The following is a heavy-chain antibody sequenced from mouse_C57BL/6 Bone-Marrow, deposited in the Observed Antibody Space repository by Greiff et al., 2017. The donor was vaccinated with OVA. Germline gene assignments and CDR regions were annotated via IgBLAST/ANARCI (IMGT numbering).Heavy chain of an antibody. CDR3: AIRGYEEWYCDV. J-gene: IGHJ1*03. V-gene: IGHV1-20*01. CDR2: INPYNGDT. D-gene: IGHD3-1*01. CDR1: GYSFTGYF. Sequence: VQLQQSGPELVKPGDSVKISCKASGYSFTGYFMNWVMQSHGKSLEWIGRINPYNGDTFYNQKFKGKATLTVDKSSSTAHMELRSLTSEDSAVYYCAIRGYEEWYCDVWGTGTTVTVSS.